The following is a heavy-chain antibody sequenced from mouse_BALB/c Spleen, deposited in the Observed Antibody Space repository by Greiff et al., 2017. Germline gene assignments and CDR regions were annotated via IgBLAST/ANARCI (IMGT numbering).Heavy chain of an antibody. CDR3: ARPYGSSYLYAMDY. Sequence: DVQLVESGGGLVKPGGSLKLSCAASGFTFSSYTMSWVRQTPEKRLEWVATISSGGSYTYYPDSVKGRFTISRDNAKNTLYLQMSSLKSEDTAMYYCARPYGSSYLYAMDYWGQGTSVTVSS. J-gene: IGHJ4*01. V-gene: IGHV5-6-4*01. CDR1: GFTFSSYT. CDR2: ISSGGSYT. D-gene: IGHD1-1*01.